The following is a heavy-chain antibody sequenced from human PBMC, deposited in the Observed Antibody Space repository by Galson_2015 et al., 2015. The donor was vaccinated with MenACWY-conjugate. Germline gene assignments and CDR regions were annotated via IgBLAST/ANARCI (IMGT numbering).Heavy chain of an antibody. J-gene: IGHJ4*02. D-gene: IGHD2-2*01. CDR1: GFTFSSSA. CDR2: ISASGGST. V-gene: IGHV3-23*01. CDR3: AKQLGYCSTGSCYFDS. Sequence: LRLSCAASGFTFSSSAMAWLRQVPGEGLEWVSSISASGGSTSYADSVKGRFTISGDNSKNTLYLHMNSLRAADTAIYYCAKQLGYCSTGSCYFDSWGQGTLVTVSS.